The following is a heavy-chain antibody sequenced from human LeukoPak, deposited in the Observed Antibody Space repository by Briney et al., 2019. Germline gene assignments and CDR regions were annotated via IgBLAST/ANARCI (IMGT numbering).Heavy chain of an antibody. Sequence: GASVKVSCKASGYTFASYGISWVRQAPGQGLEWMGWISAYNGNTNYAQKLQGRVTMTTDTSTSTAYMELRSLRSDDTAVYYCASVALGYCSGGSCYSGENWFDPWGQGTLVTVSS. V-gene: IGHV1-18*01. CDR3: ASVALGYCSGGSCYSGENWFDP. J-gene: IGHJ5*02. D-gene: IGHD2-15*01. CDR1: GYTFASYG. CDR2: ISAYNGNT.